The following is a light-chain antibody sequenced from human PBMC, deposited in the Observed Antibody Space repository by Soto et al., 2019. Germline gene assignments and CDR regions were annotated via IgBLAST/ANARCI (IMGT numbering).Light chain of an antibody. CDR1: QSISTY. CDR3: QQNYSTPWT. J-gene: IGKJ1*01. V-gene: IGKV1-39*01. Sequence: DIQMTQSPSSLSASVCDGVTITCRASQSISTYLNWYHPKPGKAPKLLIYAASSLQSGVPSRFSGSGSGTDFTLTISSLQPEDFATYYCQQNYSTPWTFGQGTKVEIK. CDR2: AAS.